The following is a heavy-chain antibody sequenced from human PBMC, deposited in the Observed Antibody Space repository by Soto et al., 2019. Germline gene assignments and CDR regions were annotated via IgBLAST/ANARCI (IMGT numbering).Heavy chain of an antibody. J-gene: IGHJ4*02. CDR2: IYYSGST. D-gene: IGHD2-15*01. Sequence: QLQLQESGPGLVKPSETLSLTCTVSGGSISSSSYYWGWIRQPPGKGLEWIGSIYYSGSTYYNPSLKSRVTISVDTSKNQFSLKLSSVTAADTAVYYCARHYPLVTIFDYWGQGTLVTVSS. V-gene: IGHV4-39*01. CDR1: GGSISSSSYY. CDR3: ARHYPLVTIFDY.